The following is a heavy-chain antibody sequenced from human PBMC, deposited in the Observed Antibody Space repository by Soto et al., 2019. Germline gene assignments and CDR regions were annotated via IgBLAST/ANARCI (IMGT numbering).Heavy chain of an antibody. CDR1: GGSISSYY. CDR2: IYYSGST. V-gene: IGHV4-59*12. Sequence: SETLSLTCTVSGGSISSYYWSWIRQPPGKGLEWIGYIYYSGSTNYNPSLKSRVTISVDTSKNQFSLKLSSVTAEDTAVYYCAKVGNDAFFVDYWGQGTLVTVSS. D-gene: IGHD1-1*01. J-gene: IGHJ4*02. CDR3: AKVGNDAFFVDY.